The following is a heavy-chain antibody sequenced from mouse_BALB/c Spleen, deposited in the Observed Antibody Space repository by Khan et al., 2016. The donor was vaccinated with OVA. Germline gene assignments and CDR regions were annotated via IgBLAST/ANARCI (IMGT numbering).Heavy chain of an antibody. J-gene: IGHJ3*01. Sequence: EVMLVESGGGLVKPGGSLKVSCAASGFTFSNYAMSWVRQTPEKRLEWVASISSGGRTYSPDSVKGRFTISRDNARNILYLQMSSLRSEDTAMYYCARDYWFVYWGQGTLVTVSA. CDR1: GFTFSNYA. CDR3: ARDYWFVY. V-gene: IGHV5-6-5*01. CDR2: ISSGGRT.